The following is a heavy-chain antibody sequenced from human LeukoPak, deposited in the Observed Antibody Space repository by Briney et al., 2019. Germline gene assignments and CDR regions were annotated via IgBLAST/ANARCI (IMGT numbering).Heavy chain of an antibody. Sequence: SETLSLTCAVYGGSFSGYYWSWIRQPPGKGLEWIGEINHSGSTNYNPSLKSRVTISVDTSKNQFSLNLNYVTAADTAVYYCARLMSGRGFFDYWGQGTLVTVST. CDR3: ARLMSGRGFFDY. J-gene: IGHJ4*02. CDR1: GGSFSGYY. V-gene: IGHV4-34*01. CDR2: INHSGST. D-gene: IGHD3-10*02.